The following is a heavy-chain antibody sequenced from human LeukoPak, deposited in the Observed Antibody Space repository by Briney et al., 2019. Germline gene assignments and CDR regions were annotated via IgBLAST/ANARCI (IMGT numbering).Heavy chain of an antibody. J-gene: IGHJ4*02. D-gene: IGHD5-24*01. CDR1: GYTFTDYY. V-gene: IGHV1-8*03. CDR3: ARDPLEMATTTNVFDY. CDR2: MNPNSGNT. Sequence: ASVKVSCKASGYTFTDYYINWVRQAPGQGLEWMGWMNPNSGNTGYAQKFQGRVTITRNTSISTAYMELSSLRSEDTAVYYCARDPLEMATTTNVFDYWGQGTLVTVSS.